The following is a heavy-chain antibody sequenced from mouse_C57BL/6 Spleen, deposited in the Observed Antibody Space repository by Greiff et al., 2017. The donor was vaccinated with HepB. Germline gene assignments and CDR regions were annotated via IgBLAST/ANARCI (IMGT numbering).Heavy chain of an antibody. J-gene: IGHJ2*01. V-gene: IGHV1-53*01. D-gene: IGHD1-1*01. CDR3: ARWDYYGSSYRFDY. Sequence: QVQLQQSGTELVKPGASVKLSCKASGYTFTSYWMHWVKQRPGQGLEWIGNINPSNGGTNYNEKFKSKATLTVDKASSTAYMQLSSLKSEDSAVYYCARWDYYGSSYRFDYWGQGTTLTVSS. CDR2: INPSNGGT. CDR1: GYTFTSYW.